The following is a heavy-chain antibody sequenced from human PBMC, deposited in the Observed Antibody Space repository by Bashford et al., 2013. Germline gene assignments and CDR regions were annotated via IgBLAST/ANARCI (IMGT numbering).Heavy chain of an antibody. CDR1: GYTFTSYY. CDR2: INAGNGNT. V-gene: IGHV1-3*01. Sequence: VASVKVSCKASGYTFTSYYMHWVRQAPGQGLEWMGWINAGNGNTKYSQKFQGRVTITRDTSASTAYMELSSLRSEDTAVYYCARDSDYGDYSFDPWGQGTLVTVSS. CDR3: ARDSDYGDYSFDP. J-gene: IGHJ5*02. D-gene: IGHD4-17*01.